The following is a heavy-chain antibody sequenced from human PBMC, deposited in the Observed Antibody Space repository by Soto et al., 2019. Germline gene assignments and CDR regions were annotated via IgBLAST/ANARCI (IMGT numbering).Heavy chain of an antibody. CDR1: GFTFSSYG. CDR3: ARDRRYYDILTGYYTPAGWYFDL. D-gene: IGHD3-9*01. J-gene: IGHJ2*01. Sequence: VQLVESGGGVVQPGRSLRLSCAASGFTFSSYGMHWVRQAPGKGLEWVAVIWYDGSNKYYADSVKGRFTISRDNSKNTLYLQMNSLRDEDTAVYYCARDRRYYDILTGYYTPAGWYFDLWGRGTLVTVSS. CDR2: IWYDGSNK. V-gene: IGHV3-33*01.